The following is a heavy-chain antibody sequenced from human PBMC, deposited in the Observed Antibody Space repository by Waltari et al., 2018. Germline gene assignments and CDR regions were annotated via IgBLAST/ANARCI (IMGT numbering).Heavy chain of an antibody. Sequence: QVQLVQSGAEVKKPGASVKVSCKASGYTFTGYYLHWVRQAPGQGLEWMGWINPNSGGTNYAQKFQGRVTMTRDTSISTAYMELSRLRSDDTAVYYCARDLDPMALSSSSLYWGQGTLVTVSS. V-gene: IGHV1-2*02. CDR2: INPNSGGT. CDR1: GYTFTGYY. CDR3: ARDLDPMALSSSSLY. D-gene: IGHD6-6*01. J-gene: IGHJ4*02.